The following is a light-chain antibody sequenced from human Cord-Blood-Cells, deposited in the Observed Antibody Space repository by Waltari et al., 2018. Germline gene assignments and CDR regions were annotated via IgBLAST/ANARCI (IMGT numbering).Light chain of an antibody. CDR3: QQYDNLPRIT. Sequence: DIQMTQSPSSLSASVGDRVTNTCQASQDISNYLNWYQQKPGKAPKLLIYDASNLETGVPSRCSGSGSGADFTFTISSLQPEDMATYYCQQYDNLPRITFGGGTKVEIK. V-gene: IGKV1-33*01. CDR1: QDISNY. J-gene: IGKJ4*01. CDR2: DAS.